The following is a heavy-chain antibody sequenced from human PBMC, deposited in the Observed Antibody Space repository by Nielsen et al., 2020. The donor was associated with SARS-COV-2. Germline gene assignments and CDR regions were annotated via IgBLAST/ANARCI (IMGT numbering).Heavy chain of an antibody. CDR3: ARCKERRPITSFGVVPNWFDP. D-gene: IGHD3-3*01. J-gene: IGHJ5*02. CDR2: ISSNGSTI. V-gene: IGHV3-48*03. Sequence: VRQAPGKGLEWVSYISSNGSTIYYADSVKGRFTISRDNAKNSLYLQMNSLRAEDTAVYYCARCKERRPITSFGVVPNWFDPWGQGTLVTVSS.